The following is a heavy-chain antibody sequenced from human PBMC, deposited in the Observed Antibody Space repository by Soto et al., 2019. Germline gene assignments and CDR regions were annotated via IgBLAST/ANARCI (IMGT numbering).Heavy chain of an antibody. CDR3: SRDLTTHPRYYYYGMDV. D-gene: IGHD4-17*01. V-gene: IGHV1-69*01. Sequence: QVQLVQSGAEVKKPGSSVKVSCKASGGTFSSYAISWVRQAPGQGLEWMVGIIPIFGTANYAQKFQGRVTITAYESTSIAYMELSRLRFEDTAVYYCSRDLTTHPRYYYYGMDVWGQGTTVTVSS. CDR1: GGTFSSYA. CDR2: IIPIFGTA. J-gene: IGHJ6*02.